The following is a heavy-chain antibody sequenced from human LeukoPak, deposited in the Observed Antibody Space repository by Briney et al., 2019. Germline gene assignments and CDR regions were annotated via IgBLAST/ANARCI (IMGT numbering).Heavy chain of an antibody. V-gene: IGHV4-39*07. Sequence: SETLSLTCTVSGGSISSSSYYWGWIRQPPGTGLEWIGSIYYSGSTYYNPSLKSRVTISVDTSKNQFSLKLSSVTAADTAVYYCARGLPYSSSWSYYYYYYMDVWGKGTTVTVSS. D-gene: IGHD6-13*01. CDR3: ARGLPYSSSWSYYYYYYMDV. CDR2: IYYSGST. J-gene: IGHJ6*03. CDR1: GGSISSSSYY.